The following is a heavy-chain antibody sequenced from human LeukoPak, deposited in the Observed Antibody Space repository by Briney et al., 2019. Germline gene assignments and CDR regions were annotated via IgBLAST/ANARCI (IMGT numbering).Heavy chain of an antibody. CDR1: EYTFTDYY. CDR2: INPNSGGT. CDR3: ARASYYYDSSGYPGYYFDY. J-gene: IGHJ4*02. Sequence: SVKVSCKASEYTFTDYYMHWVRRAPGQELEGMGWINPNSGGTNYAQKFQGRLTMTRDTSISTAYMELSRLRSDDTAVYYCARASYYYDSSGYPGYYFDYWGQGTLVTVSS. D-gene: IGHD3-22*01. V-gene: IGHV1-2*02.